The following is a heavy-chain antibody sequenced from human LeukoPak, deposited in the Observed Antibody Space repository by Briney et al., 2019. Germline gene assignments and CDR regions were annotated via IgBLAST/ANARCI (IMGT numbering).Heavy chain of an antibody. J-gene: IGHJ4*02. Sequence: PGGSLRLSCAASGFTVSSTYMSWVRQAPGKGLEWVSVIYSSGSTYYADSVKGRFTISRDNSKNTLYLQMNSLRAEDTAVYYCARDRLYSSSSEDYWGQGTLVTVSS. V-gene: IGHV3-53*01. CDR1: GFTVSSTY. D-gene: IGHD6-6*01. CDR3: ARDRLYSSSSEDY. CDR2: IYSSGST.